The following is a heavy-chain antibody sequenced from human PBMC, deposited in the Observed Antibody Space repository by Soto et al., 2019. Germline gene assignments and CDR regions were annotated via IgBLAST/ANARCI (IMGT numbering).Heavy chain of an antibody. V-gene: IGHV4-30-4*08. CDR2: IYNSGST. CDR1: GGSISSGGYY. J-gene: IGHJ4*02. D-gene: IGHD3-22*01. Sequence: TSETLSLTCTVSGGSISSGGYYWSWIRQHPGKGLEWIGYIYNSGSTYYIPSLKSRATISVDTSKNQFSLKLNSVTAADTAVYYCARAGSRDSSGSYYFHYWGQGTLVTVSS. CDR3: ARAGSRDSSGSYYFHY.